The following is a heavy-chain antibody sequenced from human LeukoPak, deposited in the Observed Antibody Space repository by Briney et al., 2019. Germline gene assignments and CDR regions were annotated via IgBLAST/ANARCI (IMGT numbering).Heavy chain of an antibody. Sequence: PGGSLRLSCAASGFTFSTYSMNWVRQAPGKGLEWVSSISSSSSYIHYADSVKGRFTISRDNAKNSLYLQMNSLRAEDTAVYYCARYLRWDLTGDFDYWGQGTLVTVSS. CDR3: ARYLRWDLTGDFDY. CDR2: ISSSSSYI. V-gene: IGHV3-21*01. J-gene: IGHJ4*02. D-gene: IGHD1-26*01. CDR1: GFTFSTYS.